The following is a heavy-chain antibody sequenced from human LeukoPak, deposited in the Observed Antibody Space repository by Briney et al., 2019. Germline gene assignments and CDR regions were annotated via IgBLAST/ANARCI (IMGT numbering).Heavy chain of an antibody. CDR1: GVSISISNW. D-gene: IGHD3-16*01. CDR2: IHPGGST. V-gene: IGHV4-4*02. J-gene: IGHJ5*02. CDR3: ARHYGP. Sequence: SETLSLTCAVSGVSISISNWWSWVRQPAGKGLEWIAEIHPGGSTKYNPSLKSRVTISVDTSKNQFSLKLNSVTAADTAVYYCARHYGPWGQGTLVTVSS.